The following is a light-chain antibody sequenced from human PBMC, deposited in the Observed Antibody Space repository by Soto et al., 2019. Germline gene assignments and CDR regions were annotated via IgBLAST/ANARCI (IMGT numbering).Light chain of an antibody. J-gene: IGKJ1*01. Sequence: DIQMTQSPSTLSASVGDRVTITCRASQSISSWLSWYQQKPVKAPKLLIYDASSLESGVPSRFSGSGSGTEFNLTISRLQPEDFATYYCQHYNSYSEAFDQGTKVDI. V-gene: IGKV1-5*01. CDR1: QSISSW. CDR2: DAS. CDR3: QHYNSYSEA.